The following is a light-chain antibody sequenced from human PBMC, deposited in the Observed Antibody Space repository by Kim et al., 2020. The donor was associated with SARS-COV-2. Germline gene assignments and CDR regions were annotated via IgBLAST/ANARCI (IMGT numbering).Light chain of an antibody. CDR2: VNSDGSH. J-gene: IGLJ2*01. CDR1: SGHSSYA. CDR3: QTWGTGIVV. V-gene: IGLV4-69*01. Sequence: AVNPTCSLRSGHSSYAIAGQQQQPEKGPRYLMKVNSDGSHSKGDGIPDRFSGSSSGAERFLTISSLQSEDEADYYCQTWGTGIVVFGGGTQLTVL.